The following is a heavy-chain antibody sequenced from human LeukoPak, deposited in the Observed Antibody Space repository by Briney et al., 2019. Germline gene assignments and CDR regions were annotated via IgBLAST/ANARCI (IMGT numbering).Heavy chain of an antibody. D-gene: IGHD1-26*01. V-gene: IGHV1-18*01. CDR3: ARDFPLVVGATTDYFDY. J-gene: IGHJ4*02. CDR2: ISAYNGNT. Sequence: GASVKVSCKASGYTFTSYGISWVRQAPGQGLEWMGWISAYNGNTNYAQNPQGRVTMTTDTSTSTAYMELRSLRSDDTAVYYCARDFPLVVGATTDYFDYWGQGTLVTVSS. CDR1: GYTFTSYG.